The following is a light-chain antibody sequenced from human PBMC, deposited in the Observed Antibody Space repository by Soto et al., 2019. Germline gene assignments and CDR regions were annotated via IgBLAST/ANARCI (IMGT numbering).Light chain of an antibody. CDR3: QQYGSYRDT. CDR2: GAS. Sequence: EIVLTQSPGTLSLSPGERATLSCRASQSVSSSYLAWYQQKPGQAPRLLIYGASSRATGIPDRFSGSGSGAEFTLTISRLEPEDFAVYYCQQYGSYRDTFGGGTKVEIK. V-gene: IGKV3-20*01. J-gene: IGKJ4*01. CDR1: QSVSSSY.